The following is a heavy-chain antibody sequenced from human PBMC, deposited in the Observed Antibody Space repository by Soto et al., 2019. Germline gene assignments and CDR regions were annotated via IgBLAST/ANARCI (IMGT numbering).Heavy chain of an antibody. CDR2: ISAYNGNT. D-gene: IGHD6-19*01. V-gene: IGHV1-18*01. Sequence: QVQLVQSGAEVKKPGASVKVSCKASGYTFTSYGISWVRQAPGQGLEWMGWISAYNGNTNNAQKLQGRVTMTTDTATSTAYMELRRLRSDDTAVYYCARIGWMGYSRGWDYWYFDLWGRGTLVTVSS. CDR1: GYTFTSYG. J-gene: IGHJ2*01. CDR3: ARIGWMGYSRGWDYWYFDL.